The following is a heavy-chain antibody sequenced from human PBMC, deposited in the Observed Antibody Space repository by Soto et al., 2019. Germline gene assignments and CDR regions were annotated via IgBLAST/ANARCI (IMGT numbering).Heavy chain of an antibody. CDR2: ISYDGSNK. CDR3: ARDPYSSGAFDI. CDR1: GFTFSSYA. D-gene: IGHD6-19*01. Sequence: QVQLVESGGGVVQPGRSLRLSCAASGFTFSSYAMHWVRQAPGKGLEWVAVISYDGSNKYYADSVKGRFTISRDNFKNTLYLQMNSLRAEDTAVYYCARDPYSSGAFDIWGQGTMVTVSS. J-gene: IGHJ3*02. V-gene: IGHV3-30-3*01.